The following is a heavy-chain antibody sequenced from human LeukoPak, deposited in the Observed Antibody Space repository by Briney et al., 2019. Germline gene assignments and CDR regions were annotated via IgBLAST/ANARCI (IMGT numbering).Heavy chain of an antibody. D-gene: IGHD4-23*01. CDR2: IHTSGST. J-gene: IGHJ4*02. CDR3: ANSYDGKIVPFDN. CDR1: DGSISNSF. V-gene: IGHV4-4*09. Sequence: KSSETLSLTCTVPDGSISNSFWNWVRQPPGKGLEWIAYIHTSGSTNYNPAFKSRVTLSVDTSKSQFSLRLNSVTASDTAVYYCANSYDGKIVPFDNWGQGTPVTVSS.